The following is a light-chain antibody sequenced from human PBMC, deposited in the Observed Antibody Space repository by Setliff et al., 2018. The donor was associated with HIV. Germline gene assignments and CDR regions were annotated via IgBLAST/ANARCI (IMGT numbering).Light chain of an antibody. J-gene: IGLJ2*01. Sequence: QSVLTQPPSASGTPGQRVAISCSGSSSNIGSNTVNWYQQLPGTAPKLLIYSDNQRPSGVPDRFSGSKSGTSALLAISGLQSEDECDYYCQSYDSSLSASVFGGGTKVTVL. V-gene: IGLV1-44*01. CDR1: SSNIGSNT. CDR2: SDN. CDR3: QSYDSSLSASV.